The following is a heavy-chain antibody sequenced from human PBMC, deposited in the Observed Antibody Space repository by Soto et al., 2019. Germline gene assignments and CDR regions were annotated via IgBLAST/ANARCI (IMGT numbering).Heavy chain of an antibody. V-gene: IGHV3-11*01. D-gene: IGHD1-26*01. CDR3: SRDPRLVDY. J-gene: IGHJ4*02. CDR1: GFIFSDYY. CDR2: ISGGGDVT. Sequence: QVQLVESGGALVKPGGSLRLSCAASGFIFSDYYMNWIRQAPGKGPEWISYISGGGDVTAYAHSVKGRFTISRDNTKRSLYLQMNSLTVEDMAVYYCSRDPRLVDYWGQGTLVTVAS.